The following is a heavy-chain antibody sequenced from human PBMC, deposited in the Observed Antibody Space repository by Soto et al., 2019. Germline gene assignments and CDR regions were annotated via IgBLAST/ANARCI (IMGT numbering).Heavy chain of an antibody. CDR1: GFTFSNYW. CDR3: VRENNWDFDH. V-gene: IGHV3-74*03. J-gene: IGHJ4*02. CDR2: ITSDGTKT. D-gene: IGHD1-1*01. Sequence: EVQLVESGGGLIQPGASLRLSCAASGFTFSNYWMNWVRQTPGEGLVWVSQITSDGTKTMYADSVKGRFTISRDNPKNTMYLQMNSLRVEDTAVYYCVRENNWDFDHWGQGTLVSVSS.